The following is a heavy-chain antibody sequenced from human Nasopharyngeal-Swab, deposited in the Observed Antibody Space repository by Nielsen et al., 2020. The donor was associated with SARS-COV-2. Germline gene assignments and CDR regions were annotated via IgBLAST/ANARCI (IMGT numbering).Heavy chain of an antibody. J-gene: IGHJ6*02. CDR2: ISPNSGGT. Sequence: ASVKVSCKPSRYTFTGYFIHWVRQAPGQGLEWMGRISPNSGGTNNAQKFQGRVTMTEDTSTDTAYMELSSLRSEDTAVYYCATGPAYYYYYGMDVWGQGTTVTVSS. CDR1: RYTFTGYF. CDR3: ATGPAYYYYYGMDV. V-gene: IGHV1-2*06.